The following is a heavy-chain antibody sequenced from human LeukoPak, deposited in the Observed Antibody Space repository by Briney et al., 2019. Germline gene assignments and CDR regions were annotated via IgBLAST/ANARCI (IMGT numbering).Heavy chain of an antibody. Sequence: GGSLRLSCATSGFPFSAYDMHWVRQAPGKGLEWVSAFGSAGDTYYPGAVKGRFTISRDYASDSLYLQMNSLRAGDTAVYFCVRGALPGDNWYFDLWGRGTLVTVSS. CDR2: FGSAGDT. V-gene: IGHV3-13*01. CDR3: VRGALPGDNWYFDL. J-gene: IGHJ2*01. CDR1: GFPFSAYD.